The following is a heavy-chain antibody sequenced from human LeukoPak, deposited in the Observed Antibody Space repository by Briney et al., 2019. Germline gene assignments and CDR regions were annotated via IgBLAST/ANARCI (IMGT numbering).Heavy chain of an antibody. J-gene: IGHJ5*02. Sequence: PGGSLRLSCAASGFTFSSYWMSWVRQAPGKGLEWVANIKQDGSEKYYVDSVKGRFTISRDNAKNSLYLQMNSLRAEDTAVYYCARGGAEAGKGNWFDPWGQGTLVTVSS. CDR3: ARGGAEAGKGNWFDP. V-gene: IGHV3-7*01. CDR1: GFTFSSYW. CDR2: IKQDGSEK. D-gene: IGHD6-19*01.